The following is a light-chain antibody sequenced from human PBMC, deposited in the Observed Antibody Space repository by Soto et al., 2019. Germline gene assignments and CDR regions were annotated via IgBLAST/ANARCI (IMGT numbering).Light chain of an antibody. CDR2: DVS. J-gene: IGLJ2*01. V-gene: IGLV2-11*01. Sequence: QLVLTQPRSVSESPGQSVTISCTGTSSDVGGYNYVSWYQQHPGKAPKLMIYDVSKRPSGVPDRFSGSKSGNRASLTISGLQAEDEADYYCCSYAGSYSVVFGGGTKLTVL. CDR3: CSYAGSYSVV. CDR1: SSDVGGYNY.